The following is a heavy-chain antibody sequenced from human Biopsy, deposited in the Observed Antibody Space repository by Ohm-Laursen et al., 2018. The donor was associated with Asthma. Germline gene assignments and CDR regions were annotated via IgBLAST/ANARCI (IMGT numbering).Heavy chain of an antibody. CDR1: GFTFGRYG. Sequence: SLRLSCAASGFTFGRYGMHWVRQAPGKGLEWVAVIPFDGSNKYYGDSVKGRFTIARDNSKNTVYLQMNSLRAEDTAVYYCASYEVVTAILPMDVWGQGTTVTVSS. V-gene: IGHV3-30*03. CDR3: ASYEVVTAILPMDV. CDR2: IPFDGSNK. D-gene: IGHD2-21*02. J-gene: IGHJ6*02.